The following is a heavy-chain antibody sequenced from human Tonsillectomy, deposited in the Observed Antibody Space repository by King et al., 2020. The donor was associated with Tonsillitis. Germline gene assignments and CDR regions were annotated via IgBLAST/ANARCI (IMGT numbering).Heavy chain of an antibody. CDR2: IYSGGST. Sequence: QLVQSGGGLIQPGGSLRLSCAASGFTVSSNYMSWVRQAPGKGLEWVSVIYSGGSTYYADSVKGRFTISRDNSKNTLYLQMNSLRAEDTAVYYCARSTQGGSSMIVVDDAFDIWGQGTMVTVSS. J-gene: IGHJ3*02. CDR1: GFTVSSNY. V-gene: IGHV3-53*01. D-gene: IGHD3-22*01. CDR3: ARSTQGGSSMIVVDDAFDI.